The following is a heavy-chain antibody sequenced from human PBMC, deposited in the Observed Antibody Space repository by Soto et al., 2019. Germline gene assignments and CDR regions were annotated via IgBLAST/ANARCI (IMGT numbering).Heavy chain of an antibody. V-gene: IGHV2-5*02. Sequence: QITLTESGPPLVKPTQTLTLTCTFSGFSFSTSAVGVGWIRQPPGKALEFLALIYWDDDKRYRPSLKSKISITKDTSRNPVVLTMTDLDPEDTATYYCAHVYWAASGTRYYFDHWGQGTRVTVSS. J-gene: IGHJ4*02. CDR3: AHVYWAASGTRYYFDH. CDR1: GFSFSTSAVG. D-gene: IGHD6-13*01. CDR2: IYWDDDK.